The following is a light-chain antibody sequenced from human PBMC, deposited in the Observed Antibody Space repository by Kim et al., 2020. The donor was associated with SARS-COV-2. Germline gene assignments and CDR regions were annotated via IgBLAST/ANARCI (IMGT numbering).Light chain of an antibody. CDR3: QQNDDLPIT. J-gene: IGKJ5*01. CDR2: GAS. Sequence: AAVGDSATITGQASQDITDYLNWYQHKPGQAPKLLISGASNLGTGVPARFSGGGFGTDFTFTIKNVQPEDFATYYCQQNDDLPITFGQGTRLEIK. V-gene: IGKV1-33*01. CDR1: QDITDY.